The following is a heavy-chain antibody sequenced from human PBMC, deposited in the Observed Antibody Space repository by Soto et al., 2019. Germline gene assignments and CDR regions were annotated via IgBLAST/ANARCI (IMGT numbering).Heavy chain of an antibody. CDR1: GFTVSSNY. J-gene: IGHJ6*02. CDR3: ARDGGAFWSGYHYYGMDV. D-gene: IGHD3-3*01. Sequence: EVQLVETGGGLIQPGGSLRLSCAASGFTVSSNYMSWVRQAPGKGLEWVSVIYSGGSTYYADSVKGRFTISRDNSKNTLYLQMNSLRAEDTAVYYCARDGGAFWSGYHYYGMDVWGQGTTVTVSS. CDR2: IYSGGST. V-gene: IGHV3-53*02.